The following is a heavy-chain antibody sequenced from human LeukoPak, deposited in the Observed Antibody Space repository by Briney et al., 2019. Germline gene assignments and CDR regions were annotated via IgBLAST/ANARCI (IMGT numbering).Heavy chain of an antibody. D-gene: IGHD4-17*01. J-gene: IGHJ4*02. CDR2: ISAYNGNT. CDR3: VRAHGDYGHY. Sequence: XVKVSCKASXYTFTSYGISWVRQAPGQGLEWMGWISAYNGNTNYAQKLQGRVTMTTDTSTSTAYMELRSLRSDDTAVYYCVRAHGDYGHYWGQGTLVTVSS. CDR1: XYTFTSYG. V-gene: IGHV1-18*01.